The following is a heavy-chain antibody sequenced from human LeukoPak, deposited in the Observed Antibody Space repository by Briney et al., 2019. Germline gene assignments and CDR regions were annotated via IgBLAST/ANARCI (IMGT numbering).Heavy chain of an antibody. J-gene: IGHJ4*02. Sequence: GGSLRLSCVTSGFMFSNYAMSWVRQAPGKGLEWVSIISGSGERTYYADSVKGRFAASRDNSKNTLYLQMMSLRAEDTAVYYCVSQSYSGSDNYYFHYWGQGTLVAVSS. CDR3: VSQSYSGSDNYYFHY. CDR2: ISGSGERT. CDR1: GFMFSNYA. D-gene: IGHD1-26*01. V-gene: IGHV3-23*01.